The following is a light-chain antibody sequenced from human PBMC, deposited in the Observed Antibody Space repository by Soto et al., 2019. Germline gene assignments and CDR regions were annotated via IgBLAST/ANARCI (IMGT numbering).Light chain of an antibody. V-gene: IGLV2-23*02. J-gene: IGLJ1*01. CDR2: EVS. CDR1: SSDVGSYNL. Sequence: QSVLTQPASVSGSPGQSITISCTGTSSDVGSYNLVSWYQQHPGKALKLMIYEVSKRPSGFSNRFSGSKSGNTASLTISGLQAEDEADYYCCSYAGSSKVFGTGTKVTVL. CDR3: CSYAGSSKV.